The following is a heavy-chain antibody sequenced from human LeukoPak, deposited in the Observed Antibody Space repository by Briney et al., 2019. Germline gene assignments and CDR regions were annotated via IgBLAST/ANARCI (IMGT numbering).Heavy chain of an antibody. J-gene: IGHJ4*02. CDR1: GYTFTGYY. D-gene: IGHD6-13*01. CDR2: INPNSGGT. Sequence: ASVKVSCKASGYTFTGYYMHWVRQAPGHGLEWMGWINPNSGGTNYAQKFQGRVTMTRDTSISTAYMDLSRLRSDDTAVYYCARGMDGSSWYDYWGQGTLVTVSS. V-gene: IGHV1-2*02. CDR3: ARGMDGSSWYDY.